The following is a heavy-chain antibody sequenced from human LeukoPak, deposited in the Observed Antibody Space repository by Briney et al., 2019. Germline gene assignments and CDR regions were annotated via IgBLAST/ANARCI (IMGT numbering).Heavy chain of an antibody. CDR1: GGSISSSSYY. CDR2: IYYSGST. CDR3: ARQVRRRITMIVVVATNDY. J-gene: IGHJ4*02. V-gene: IGHV4-39*01. D-gene: IGHD3-22*01. Sequence: SETLSLTCTVSGGSISSSSYYWGWIRQPPGKGLEWIGSIYYSGSTYYNPSLKSRVTISVDTSKNQFSLKLSSVTAADTAVYYCARQVRRRITMIVVVATNDYWGQGTLVTVSS.